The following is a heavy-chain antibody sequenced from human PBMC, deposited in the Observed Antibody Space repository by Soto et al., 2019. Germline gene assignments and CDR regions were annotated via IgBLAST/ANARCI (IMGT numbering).Heavy chain of an antibody. Sequence: SGGSLRLSCAASGFTFSSYSMNWVRQAPGKGLEWVSSISSSSSYIYYADSVKGRFTISRDNAKNSLYLQMNSLRAEDTAVYYCARKGIAAAGHYYYYGMDVWGQGTTVTVSS. CDR2: ISSSSSYI. CDR3: ARKGIAAAGHYYYYGMDV. CDR1: GFTFSSYS. D-gene: IGHD6-13*01. V-gene: IGHV3-21*01. J-gene: IGHJ6*02.